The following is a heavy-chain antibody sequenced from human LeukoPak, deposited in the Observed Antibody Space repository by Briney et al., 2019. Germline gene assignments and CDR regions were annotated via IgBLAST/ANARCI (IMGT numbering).Heavy chain of an antibody. CDR1: GFTFSSYA. CDR2: ISGSGGST. CDR3: ARISSWYGDQAYYFDY. V-gene: IGHV3-23*01. Sequence: GGSLRLSCAASGFTFSSYAMSWVRQAPGKGLEWVSAISGSGGSTYYADSVKGRFTISRDNSKNTLYLQMNSLRAEDTAVYYCARISSWYGDQAYYFDYWGQGTLVTVSS. J-gene: IGHJ4*02. D-gene: IGHD6-13*01.